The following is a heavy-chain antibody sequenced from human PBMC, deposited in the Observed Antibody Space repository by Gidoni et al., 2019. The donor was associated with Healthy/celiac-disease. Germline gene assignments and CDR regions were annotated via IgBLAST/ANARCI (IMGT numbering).Heavy chain of an antibody. CDR1: GGTFSSYA. CDR3: ARKSTYSGYGFPYYVMDV. CDR2: IIPIFGKA. V-gene: IGHV1-69*01. Sequence: QVQLVQSGAEVKKPGSSVKVSCKASGGTFSSYAISWVRHAPGQGLEWMGGIIPIFGKANYAQKFQGRVTITADDSPRPAYMVLSSLGSEDTAVYYCARKSTYSGYGFPYYVMDVWGQGTTVTVSS. J-gene: IGHJ6*02. D-gene: IGHD5-12*01.